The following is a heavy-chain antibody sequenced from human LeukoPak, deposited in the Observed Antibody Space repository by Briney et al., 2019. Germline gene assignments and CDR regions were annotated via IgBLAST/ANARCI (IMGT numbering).Heavy chain of an antibody. D-gene: IGHD2-8*01. V-gene: IGHV1-46*01. J-gene: IGHJ4*02. CDR3: ARGRMDY. CDR2: INPSGGST. Sequence: ASVKVSCKASGYTFTKSYIHWVRQAPGQGLEWMGIINPSGGSTSYAQKFQGRVTMTRDMSTSTVYMELSRLRSDDTAVYYYARGRMDYWGQGTLVTVSS. CDR1: GYTFTKSY.